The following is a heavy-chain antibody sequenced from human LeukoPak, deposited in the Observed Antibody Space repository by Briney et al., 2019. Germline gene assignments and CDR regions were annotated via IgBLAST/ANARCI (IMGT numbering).Heavy chain of an antibody. CDR2: IYYSGST. CDR3: ARLRLGYCTNGVCRDAFDI. CDR1: GDSISSYY. V-gene: IGHV4-59*08. D-gene: IGHD2-8*01. J-gene: IGHJ3*02. Sequence: KPSETLSLTCTVSGDSISSYYWSWIRQPPGKGLEWIGYIYYSGSTNYNPSLKSRVTISVDTSKNQFSLKLSSVTAADTAVYYCARLRLGYCTNGVCRDAFDIWGQGTMVTVSS.